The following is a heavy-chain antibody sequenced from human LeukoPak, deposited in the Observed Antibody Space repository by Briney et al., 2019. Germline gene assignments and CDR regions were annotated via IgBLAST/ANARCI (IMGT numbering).Heavy chain of an antibody. D-gene: IGHD2-15*01. CDR2: ISSTSTYT. CDR3: AKEFCSGGSCNLDY. Sequence: PGGSLRLSCAASGFTFSDYYMSWVRQAPGKGLEWVSYISSTSTYTNYADSVKGRFTISRDNAKNSLYLQMNSLRAEDTAVHYCAKEFCSGGSCNLDYWGQGTLVTVSS. V-gene: IGHV3-11*05. CDR1: GFTFSDYY. J-gene: IGHJ4*02.